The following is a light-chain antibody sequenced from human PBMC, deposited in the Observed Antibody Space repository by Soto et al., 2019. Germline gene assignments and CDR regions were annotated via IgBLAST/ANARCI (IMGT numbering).Light chain of an antibody. CDR1: QGIGRF. CDR2: GGS. J-gene: IGKJ5*01. Sequence: IQVTQSPSSLSASVGERVNVTCRASQGIGRFLAWYQQRPGKAPKLLIYGGSTVPSVVPSRFNGTGSGIDFTLTISILQPEDFATDDDQQVHSYPRTCGQVTRMEIK. CDR3: QQVHSYPRT. V-gene: IGKV1-9*01.